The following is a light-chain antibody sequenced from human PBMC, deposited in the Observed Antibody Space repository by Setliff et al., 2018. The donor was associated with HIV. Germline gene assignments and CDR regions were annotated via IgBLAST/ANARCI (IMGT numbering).Light chain of an antibody. CDR2: DVN. V-gene: IGLV2-14*03. J-gene: IGLJ1*01. CDR3: CSFTSSNTYV. Sequence: QSALTQAASVSGSPGQSITMSCTGTSRDVGGGSNYVSWFQQNPGKAPNLIIFDVNKRPSGVSDRFSASKSGNTASLTISGLQADDEADYYCCSFTSSNTYVFGTGTKVTVL. CDR1: SRDVGGGSNY.